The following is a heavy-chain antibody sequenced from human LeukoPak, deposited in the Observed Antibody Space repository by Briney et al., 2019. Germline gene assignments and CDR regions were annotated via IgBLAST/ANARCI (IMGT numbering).Heavy chain of an antibody. CDR1: GYTFTGYY. J-gene: IGHJ5*02. Sequence: ASVKVSCKASGYTFTGYYMHWVRQAPGQGLEWMGWINPNSGGTNYAQKFQGWVTMTRDTSISTAYMELSRLRSDDTAVYYCARDHGGTMVRGDNWFDPWGQGTLVTVSS. CDR3: ARDHGGTMVRGDNWFDP. CDR2: INPNSGGT. D-gene: IGHD3-10*01. V-gene: IGHV1-2*04.